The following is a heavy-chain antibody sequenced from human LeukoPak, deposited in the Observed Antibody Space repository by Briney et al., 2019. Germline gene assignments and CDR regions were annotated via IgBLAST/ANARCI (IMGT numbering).Heavy chain of an antibody. CDR3: ARRYCSGTSCYFFDY. CDR2: IHYSGST. D-gene: IGHD2-2*01. CDR1: GGSISSSSYY. Sequence: SETLSLTCTVSGGSISSSSYYWGWIRQPPGKGLEWIGSIHYSGSTHYNPSLKSRVTISVDTSKNQFSLKLSSVTAADTAVYYCARRYCSGTSCYFFDYWGQGTLVTASS. V-gene: IGHV4-39*01. J-gene: IGHJ4*02.